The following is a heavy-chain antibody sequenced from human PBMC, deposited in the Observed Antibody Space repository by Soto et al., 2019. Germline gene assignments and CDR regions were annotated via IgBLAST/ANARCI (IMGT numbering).Heavy chain of an antibody. CDR1: GGTFSSYA. D-gene: IGHD5-12*01. V-gene: IGHV1-69*13. CDR2: IIPIFGTA. Sequence: GVSVKVSCKASGGTFSSYAISWVRQAPGQGLEWMGGIIPIFGTANYAQKFQGRVTITADESTSTAYMELSSLRSEDTAVYYCARSRDGYNRDYYGMDVWGQGTTVTVSS. J-gene: IGHJ6*02. CDR3: ARSRDGYNRDYYGMDV.